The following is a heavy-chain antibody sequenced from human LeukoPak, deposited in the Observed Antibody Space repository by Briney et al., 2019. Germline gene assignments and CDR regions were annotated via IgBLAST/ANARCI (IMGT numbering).Heavy chain of an antibody. Sequence: SETLSLTCTVSGGSISSYYWSWIRQPPGKELEWTAYIYYTGSTKYNPSLKSRVTISIDTSKNHFSLKLSSVTAADTALYYCARRGDGYNSSPFDYWGQGSLVTVSS. D-gene: IGHD5-24*01. J-gene: IGHJ4*02. CDR1: GGSISSYY. V-gene: IGHV4-59*08. CDR2: IYYTGST. CDR3: ARRGDGYNSSPFDY.